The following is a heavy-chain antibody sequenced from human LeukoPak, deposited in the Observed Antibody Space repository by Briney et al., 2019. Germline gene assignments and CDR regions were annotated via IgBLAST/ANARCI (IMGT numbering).Heavy chain of an antibody. J-gene: IGHJ6*03. CDR3: ARDQYSSSWLGYYYYYMDV. D-gene: IGHD6-13*01. CDR2: INHSGST. CDR1: GGSFSGYY. V-gene: IGHV4-34*01. Sequence: SETLSLTCAVYGGSFSGYYWSWIRQPPGKGLEWIGEINHSGSTNYNPSLKSRVTISVDTSKNQFSLKLSSVTAADTAVYYCARDQYSSSWLGYYYYYMDVWGKGTTVTISS.